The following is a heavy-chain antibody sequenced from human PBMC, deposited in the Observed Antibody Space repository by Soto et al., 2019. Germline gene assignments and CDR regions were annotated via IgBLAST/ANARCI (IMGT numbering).Heavy chain of an antibody. Sequence: ASVKVSCKASGYTFIGYGISWVRQAPGQGLEWMGWISANNGNTNYAQKLQGRVTMTTDTSTSTAYMELRSLRSDDTAVYYCARVSVRRTSSAKFDPWGQGTLVTVSS. CDR1: GYTFIGYG. CDR2: ISANNGNT. J-gene: IGHJ5*02. V-gene: IGHV1-18*04. D-gene: IGHD2-2*01. CDR3: ARVSVRRTSSAKFDP.